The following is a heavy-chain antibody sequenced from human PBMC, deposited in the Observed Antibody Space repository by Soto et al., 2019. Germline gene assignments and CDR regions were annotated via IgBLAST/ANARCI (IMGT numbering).Heavy chain of an antibody. Sequence: SETLSLTCTVSGGSISSYYWSWIRQPPGKGLEWIGYTYYSGSTNYNPSLKSRVTISVDTSKNQFSLKLSSVTAADTAVYYCARIYYDILTGPGWFDPWGQGTLVTVSS. CDR1: GGSISSYY. CDR3: ARIYYDILTGPGWFDP. V-gene: IGHV4-59*01. D-gene: IGHD3-9*01. CDR2: TYYSGST. J-gene: IGHJ5*02.